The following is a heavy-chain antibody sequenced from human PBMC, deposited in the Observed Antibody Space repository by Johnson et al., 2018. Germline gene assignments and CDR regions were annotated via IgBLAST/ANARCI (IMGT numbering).Heavy chain of an antibody. CDR1: GFTFDDYA. CDR3: TGGEYSESNGMDV. V-gene: IGHV3-33*08. Sequence: VQLVESGGGLVQPGRSLRLSCAASGFTFDDYAMHWVRQAPGKGLDWVAVIWYDGSNKYYADSGKGRFTISRDNSKNTLYLQMNSLSAEDTAVYYCTGGEYSESNGMDVWGQGTTVTVSS. J-gene: IGHJ6*02. D-gene: IGHD4-11*01. CDR2: IWYDGSNK.